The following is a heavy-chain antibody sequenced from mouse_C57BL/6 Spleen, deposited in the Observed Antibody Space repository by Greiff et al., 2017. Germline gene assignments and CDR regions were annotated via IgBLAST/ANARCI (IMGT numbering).Heavy chain of an antibody. CDR3: TRGEDRYFDV. Sequence: DVQLVESGTVLARPGASVKMSCKTSGYTFTSYCMHWVKQRPGQGLEWLGAIYPGTSYPSYNQKFKGKDQLPPVTSASTAYMELRSLTNEDSAVDYGTRGEDRYFDVWGTGTTVTVSS. J-gene: IGHJ1*03. CDR2: IYPGTSYP. V-gene: IGHV1-5*01. CDR1: GYTFTSYC.